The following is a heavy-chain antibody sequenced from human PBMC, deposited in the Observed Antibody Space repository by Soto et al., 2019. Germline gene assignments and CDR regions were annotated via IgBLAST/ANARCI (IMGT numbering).Heavy chain of an antibody. J-gene: IGHJ4*02. V-gene: IGHV4-31*03. D-gene: IGHD1-26*01. CDR2: IYYSGST. Sequence: PSETLSLTCTVSGGSISSGGYYWSWIRQHPGKGLEWIGYIYYSGSTYYNPSPKSRVTISVDTSKNQFSLKLSSVTAADTAVYYCARAQWEPNDFDYWGQGTLVTVSS. CDR3: ARAQWEPNDFDY. CDR1: GGSISSGGYY.